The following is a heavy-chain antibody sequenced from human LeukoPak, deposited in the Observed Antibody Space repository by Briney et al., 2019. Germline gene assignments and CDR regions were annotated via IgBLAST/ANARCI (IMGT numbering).Heavy chain of an antibody. D-gene: IGHD3-3*01. J-gene: IGHJ5*02. CDR3: AKGPANVFGVNTPFDP. CDR2: IGGSIGGSGDIT. V-gene: IGHV3-23*01. Sequence: PGGSLRLSCAASGFTFSIYAMYWVRQPPGQGLEWVSSIGGSIGGSGDITYYADSVKGRFTISRDNSKNTLYLQMNSLRAEDTAVYYCAKGPANVFGVNTPFDPWGQGTLVTVSS. CDR1: GFTFSIYA.